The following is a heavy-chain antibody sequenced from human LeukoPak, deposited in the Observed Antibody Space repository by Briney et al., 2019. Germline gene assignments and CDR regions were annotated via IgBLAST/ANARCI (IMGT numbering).Heavy chain of an antibody. D-gene: IGHD3-22*01. CDR3: ARESSHYYDSSGYTY. CDR1: GFTFSSYW. J-gene: IGHJ4*02. CDR2: IKQDGSEK. V-gene: IGHV3-7*01. Sequence: PGGSLRLSCAASGFTFSSYWMSWVRQAPGKGLEWVANIKQDGSEKYYVDPVKGRFTISRDNAKNSLYLQMNSLRAEDTAVYYCARESSHYYDSSGYTYWGQGTLVTVSS.